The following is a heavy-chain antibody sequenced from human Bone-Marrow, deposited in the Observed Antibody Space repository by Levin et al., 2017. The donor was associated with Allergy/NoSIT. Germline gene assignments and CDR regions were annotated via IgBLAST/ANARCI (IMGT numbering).Heavy chain of an antibody. D-gene: IGHD5-18*01. Sequence: AGGSLRLSCAASGFTFSSYAMHWVRQAPGKGLEWVAVISYDGSNKYYADSVKGRFTISRDNSKNTLYLQMNSLRAEDTAVYYCARDSDKYSYGYEILKWFDPWGQGTLVTVSS. V-gene: IGHV3-30*04. CDR1: GFTFSSYA. CDR3: ARDSDKYSYGYEILKWFDP. CDR2: ISYDGSNK. J-gene: IGHJ5*02.